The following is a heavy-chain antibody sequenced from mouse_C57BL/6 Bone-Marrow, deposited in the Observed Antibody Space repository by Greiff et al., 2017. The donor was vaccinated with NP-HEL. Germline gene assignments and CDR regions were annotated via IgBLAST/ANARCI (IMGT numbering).Heavy chain of an antibody. J-gene: IGHJ3*01. D-gene: IGHD2-3*01. CDR2: LYPGSGST. CDR3: ARNGYYVAWFAY. CDR1: GYTFTSYW. Sequence: QVQLQQPGAELVKPGASVKMSCKASGYTFTSYWITWVKQRPGQGLEWIGDLYPGSGSTNYNEKFKSKATLTVDTSSSTAYMQLSSLTSEDSAVYYCARNGYYVAWFAYWGRGTLVTVSA. V-gene: IGHV1-55*01.